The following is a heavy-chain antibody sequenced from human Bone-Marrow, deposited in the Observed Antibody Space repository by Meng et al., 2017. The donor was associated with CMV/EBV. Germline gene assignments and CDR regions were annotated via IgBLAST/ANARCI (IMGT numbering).Heavy chain of an antibody. D-gene: IGHD5-18*01. J-gene: IGHJ4*02. CDR2: INAEGTMI. CDR3: ARVYSYGDYYFDY. V-gene: IGHV3-74*03. CDR1: GFTFETYW. Sequence: GGSLRLSCGASGFTFETYWMHWVRQAPGKGLVWVSRINAEGTMITYADSVTGRFTISRDNAKRTLYLQMNSLRTEDTAVYYCARVYSYGDYYFDYWGQGTLVTVSS.